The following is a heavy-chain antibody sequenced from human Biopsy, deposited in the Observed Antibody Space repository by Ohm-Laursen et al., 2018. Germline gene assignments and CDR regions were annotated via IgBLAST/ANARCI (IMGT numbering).Heavy chain of an antibody. D-gene: IGHD6-19*01. J-gene: IGHJ4*02. CDR3: ARNTGWYGDLYYFDY. CDR2: INPSGSTT. V-gene: IGHV1-46*01. CDR1: GYSFTSYY. Sequence: ATVKISCKASGYSFTSYYMHWVRQAPGQGLEWMGMINPSGSTTSYPQIFQGRVTMTRDTPKSTVYMELSSLRSADTAVYFCARNTGWYGDLYYFDYWGQGTLVTVSS.